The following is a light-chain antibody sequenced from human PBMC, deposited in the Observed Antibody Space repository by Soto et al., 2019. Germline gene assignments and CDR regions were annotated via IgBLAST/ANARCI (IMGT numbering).Light chain of an antibody. J-gene: IGKJ4*01. V-gene: IGKV1-33*01. CDR3: QHYDHLPPLS. CDR2: DAS. CDR1: QDIKNY. Sequence: DIQMTQSPSSLSASVGDRVTITCQASQDIKNYLNWYQQKPGKAPNLLIYDASNLKTGVPTRFSGSGSGTHFTFTISSLQPEDIATYYCQHYDHLPPLSFGGGTKVEIK.